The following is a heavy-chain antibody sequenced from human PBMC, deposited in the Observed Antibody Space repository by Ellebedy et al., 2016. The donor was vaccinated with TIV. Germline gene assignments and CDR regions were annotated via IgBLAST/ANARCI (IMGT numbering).Heavy chain of an antibody. CDR1: GYTFIAYY. J-gene: IGHJ6*02. CDR2: INPNSGAI. Sequence: AASVKVSCKASGYTFIAYYIHWVRHSPGQGLEWMRSINPNSGAINYAQKFQGRVSVARDTSITTAYMELSSLTSDDTAMYYCARVKQILAQGQTERLNVWGRGTTVTVSS. V-gene: IGHV1-2*02. D-gene: IGHD3-3*02. CDR3: ARVKQILAQGQTERLNV.